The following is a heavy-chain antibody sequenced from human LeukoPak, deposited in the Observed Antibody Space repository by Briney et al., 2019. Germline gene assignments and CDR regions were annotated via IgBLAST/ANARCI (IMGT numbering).Heavy chain of an antibody. V-gene: IGHV1-2*02. CDR1: GDTFSSYY. D-gene: IGHD2-21*01. Sequence: ASVKVSCKASGDTFSSYYMQWVRQAPGQGLEWMGWINPKNGGTKYAQKFQGRVTMTRDTSVTTAYMELSRLTSDDTAVYFCARDPVALFPYFDYWGQGALVTVSS. CDR3: ARDPVALFPYFDY. CDR2: INPKNGGT. J-gene: IGHJ4*02.